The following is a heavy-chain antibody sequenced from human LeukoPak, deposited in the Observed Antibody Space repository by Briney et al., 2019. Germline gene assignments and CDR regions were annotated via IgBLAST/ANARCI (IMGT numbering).Heavy chain of an antibody. CDR2: IYYSGST. V-gene: IGHV4-38-2*02. CDR3: ARETPYGSGSYPFDY. Sequence: SETLSLTCTVSGSSISSGYYWGWIRQPPGKGLEWIGGIYYSGSTYYNPSLKSRVTISLDTSKNQFSLKLSSVTAADTAVYYCARETPYGSGSYPFDYWGQGILVTVSS. J-gene: IGHJ4*02. D-gene: IGHD3-10*01. CDR1: GSSISSGYY.